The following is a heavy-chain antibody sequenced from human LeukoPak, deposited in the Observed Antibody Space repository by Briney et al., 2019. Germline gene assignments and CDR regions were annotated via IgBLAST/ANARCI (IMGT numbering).Heavy chain of an antibody. D-gene: IGHD2-21*02. V-gene: IGHV3-23*01. CDR3: ARDRGPYCGGDCPTNY. CDR2: TGHSGDPT. J-gene: IGHJ4*02. CDR1: GFTLSSYV. Sequence: PGGSLRLSCAASGFTLSSYVMHWVRQAPGEGLEWVSVTGHSGDPTYYADSVKGRFTISRDNSKNTLYLQMNSLRAEDTAVYYCARDRGPYCGGDCPTNYWGQGTLVTVSS.